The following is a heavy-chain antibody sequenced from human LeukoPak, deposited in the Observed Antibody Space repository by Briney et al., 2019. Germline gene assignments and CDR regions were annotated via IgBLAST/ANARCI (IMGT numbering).Heavy chain of an antibody. D-gene: IGHD2-2*01. CDR1: GGSFSGYY. J-gene: IGHJ6*03. CDR3: ARETRDCSSTSCYYYYYYMDV. CDR2: INHSGST. V-gene: IGHV4-34*01. Sequence: SETLSLTCAVYGGSFSGYYWSWIRQPPGKGLEWIGEINHSGSTNYNPSLKSRVTISIDTSKKQFSLKLSSVTAADTAEYYCARETRDCSSTSCYYYYYYMDVWSKGTTVPVSS.